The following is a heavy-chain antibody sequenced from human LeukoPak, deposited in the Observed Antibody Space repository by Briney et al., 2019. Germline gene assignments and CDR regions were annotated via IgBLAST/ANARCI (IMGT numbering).Heavy chain of an antibody. CDR2: INPNSGGT. Sequence: ASVKVSCKASGYSFTDYYMHWARQAPGQGLEWIGWINPNSGGTNYEQKFQGRVTMTRDPSISTAYMDLYRLRSDDTAVYYCASERSTTRRFDSWGQGTLVTVSS. CDR1: GYSFTDYY. CDR3: ASERSTTRRFDS. J-gene: IGHJ5*01. V-gene: IGHV1-2*02. D-gene: IGHD2/OR15-2a*01.